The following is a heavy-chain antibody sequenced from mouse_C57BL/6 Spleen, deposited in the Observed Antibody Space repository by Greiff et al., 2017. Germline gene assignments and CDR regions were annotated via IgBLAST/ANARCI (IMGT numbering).Heavy chain of an antibody. Sequence: EVQGVESGGGLVKPGGSLKLSCAASGFTFSSYAMSWVRQTPEKRLEWVATISDGGSYTYYPDNVKGRFTISRDNAKNNLYLQISHLKSEDTAMYYCARDGQNDYDWVAYWGQGTLVTVSA. CDR1: GFTFSSYA. D-gene: IGHD2-4*01. CDR2: ISDGGSYT. V-gene: IGHV5-4*01. CDR3: ARDGQNDYDWVAY. J-gene: IGHJ3*01.